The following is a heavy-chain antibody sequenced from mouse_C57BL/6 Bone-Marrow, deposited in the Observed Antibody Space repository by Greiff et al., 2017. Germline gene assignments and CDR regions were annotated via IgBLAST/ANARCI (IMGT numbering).Heavy chain of an antibody. J-gene: IGHJ2*01. CDR3: ARRDYYGSSLFDY. V-gene: IGHV14-3*01. CDR1: GFNIKNTY. Sequence: VQLQQSVAELVRPGASVKLSCTASGFNIKNTYMHWVKQRPEQGLEWIGRIDPANGNTKYAPKFQGKATITADTSSNTAYLQLSSLTSEDTAIYFCARRDYYGSSLFDYWGQGTTLKGSS. D-gene: IGHD1-1*01. CDR2: IDPANGNT.